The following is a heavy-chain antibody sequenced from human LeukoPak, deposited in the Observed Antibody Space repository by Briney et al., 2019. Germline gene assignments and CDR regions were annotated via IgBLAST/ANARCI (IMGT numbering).Heavy chain of an antibody. CDR1: GFTFSDYY. CDR3: ARVNNWNDVSFFDY. Sequence: GGSLRLSCAASGFTFSDYYMSWVRQAPGKGLEGVSYISSSGSTIYYADSVKGRFTISRDNAKNSLYLQMNSLRAEDTAVYYCARVNNWNDVSFFDYWGQGTLVTVSS. J-gene: IGHJ4*02. V-gene: IGHV3-11*01. CDR2: ISSSGSTI. D-gene: IGHD1-20*01.